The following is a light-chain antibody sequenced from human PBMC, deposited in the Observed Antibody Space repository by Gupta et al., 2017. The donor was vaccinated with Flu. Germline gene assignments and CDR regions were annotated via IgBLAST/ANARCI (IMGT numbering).Light chain of an antibody. CDR1: QTILHDSNNKND. J-gene: IGKJ1*01. CDR2: WAS. Sequence: DIVLTQSPASLAVSLGERATINCKSSQTILHDSNNKNDLAWYQQKLGHPPKLLIYWASTRQSGVPDRFSGSGSGTDFTFPTSSLQAEDVAVYYCQQDYTGSWTFGQGTKVEIK. CDR3: QQDYTGSWT. V-gene: IGKV4-1*01.